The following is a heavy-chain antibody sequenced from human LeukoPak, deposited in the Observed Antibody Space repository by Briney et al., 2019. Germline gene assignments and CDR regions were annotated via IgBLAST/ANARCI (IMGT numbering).Heavy chain of an antibody. CDR2: ISYDGSNK. Sequence: GGSLRLSCAASGFTFSSYGMHWVRQAPGKGLEWVAVISYDGSNKYYADSVKGRFTISRDNSKNTLYLQMNSLRAEDTAVYYCANNHDSSGYHDYWGQGTLVTVSS. J-gene: IGHJ4*02. CDR1: GFTFSSYG. D-gene: IGHD3-22*01. V-gene: IGHV3-30*18. CDR3: ANNHDSSGYHDY.